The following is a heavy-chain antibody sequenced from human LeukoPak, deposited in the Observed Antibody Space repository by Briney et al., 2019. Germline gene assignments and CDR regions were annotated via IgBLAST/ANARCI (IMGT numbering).Heavy chain of an antibody. CDR1: GFMFSDYF. J-gene: IGHJ4*02. CDR2: ISSNSKYT. V-gene: IGHV3-11*05. D-gene: IGHD2-8*01. Sequence: GGSLRLSCAASGFMFSDYFMSWIRRAPGKELEWISYISSNSKYTKYADSVKGRFTISRDNAKKSLYLQMNSPRAEDTAVYYCARDNGNKYYFDYWGQGTLVTVSS. CDR3: ARDNGNKYYFDY.